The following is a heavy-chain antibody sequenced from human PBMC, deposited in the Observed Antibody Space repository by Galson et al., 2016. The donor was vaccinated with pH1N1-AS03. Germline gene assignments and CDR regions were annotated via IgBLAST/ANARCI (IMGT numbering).Heavy chain of an antibody. CDR1: GFTFSTYA. Sequence: SLRLSCAASGFTFSTYAMSWVRQAQGMGLEWVSSISASGGDTYYADSVKGRFTISRDNSRNTVSLQMNSLRDDDTAVYYCVRRSPWGTVGTFYFGYWGQGTLVTVSS. CDR3: VRRSPWGTVGTFYFGY. V-gene: IGHV3-23*01. CDR2: ISASGGDT. D-gene: IGHD4-23*01. J-gene: IGHJ4*02.